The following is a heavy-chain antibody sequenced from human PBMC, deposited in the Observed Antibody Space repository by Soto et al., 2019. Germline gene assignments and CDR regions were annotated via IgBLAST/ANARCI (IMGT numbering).Heavy chain of an antibody. Sequence: PGGSLRLSCAASGFAASGFTFGTYAMSWVRQAPGKGLEWVSTIGGRGDDTYYADSVKGRFTISRDNSKNTLYLQMNSLRAEDTALYYCAKDRVGCSGGSCYSGIFDFWGQGT. D-gene: IGHD2-15*01. J-gene: IGHJ4*02. CDR1: GFTFGTYA. V-gene: IGHV3-23*01. CDR2: IGGRGDDT. CDR3: AKDRVGCSGGSCYSGIFDF.